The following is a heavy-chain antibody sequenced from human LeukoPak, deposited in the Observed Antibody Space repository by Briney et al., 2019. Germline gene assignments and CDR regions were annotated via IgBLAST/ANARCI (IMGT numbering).Heavy chain of an antibody. CDR3: AARPTSAAVAPSDF. CDR1: GLTPSSCG. CDR2: ISGSGDGT. Sequence: GGSLRLSCAASGLTPSSCGMSWVRQAPGKGLEWVSAISGSGDGTYYADSVKGRFTISRDNSKSMLYLEMNSLRAEDTATYYCAARPTSAAVAPSDFWGQGTLVTVSS. D-gene: IGHD6-19*01. J-gene: IGHJ4*02. V-gene: IGHV3-23*01.